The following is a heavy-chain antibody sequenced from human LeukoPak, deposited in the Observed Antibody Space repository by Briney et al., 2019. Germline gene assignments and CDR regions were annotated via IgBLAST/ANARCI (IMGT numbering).Heavy chain of an antibody. Sequence: GGSLRLSCAASGFTFSSYAMHWVRQAPGKGLEWVAVISYDGSNKYYADSVKGRFTISRDNSKNTLYLQMNSLRAEDTAVYYCARDQVGSSIAARQGVDYWGQGTLVTVSS. J-gene: IGHJ4*02. CDR3: ARDQVGSSIAARQGVDY. CDR1: GFTFSSYA. CDR2: ISYDGSNK. V-gene: IGHV3-30*01. D-gene: IGHD6-6*01.